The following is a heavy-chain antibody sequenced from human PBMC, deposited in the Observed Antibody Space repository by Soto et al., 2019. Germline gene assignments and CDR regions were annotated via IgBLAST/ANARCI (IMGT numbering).Heavy chain of an antibody. CDR3: AKDKFLMNRYGSSAFDI. J-gene: IGHJ3*02. CDR2: ISFSGGNT. CDR1: GFTFSSYA. D-gene: IGHD1-26*01. Sequence: PGGSLRLSCAASGFTFSSYAMNWVRQAPGKGLEWVSTISFSGGNTYYADSVKGRFTISRDNSKNTLYLQMNSLRAEDTAVYYCAKDKFLMNRYGSSAFDIWGQGTMVTVSS. V-gene: IGHV3-23*01.